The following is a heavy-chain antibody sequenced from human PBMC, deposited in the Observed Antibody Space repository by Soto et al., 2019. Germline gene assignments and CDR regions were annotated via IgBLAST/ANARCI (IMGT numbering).Heavy chain of an antibody. CDR2: ISAVGGT. J-gene: IGHJ4*02. CDR1: GFTFRNYA. V-gene: IGHV3-23*01. Sequence: EVQLLDSGGGLVQPGGSLRLSCAASGFTFRNYAMTWVRQAPGKGLQWVSTISAVGGTYYADSVKGRFTISRDNSKNTFFLQMNSLRAEDTAVYYCAKGSSGQYDSFDFWGQGTLVTVSS. D-gene: IGHD3-22*01. CDR3: AKGSSGQYDSFDF.